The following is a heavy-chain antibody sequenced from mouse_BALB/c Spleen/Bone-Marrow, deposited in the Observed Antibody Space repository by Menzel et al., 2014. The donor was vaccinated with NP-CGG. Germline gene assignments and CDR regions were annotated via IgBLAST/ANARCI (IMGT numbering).Heavy chain of an antibody. D-gene: IGHD1-2*01. CDR2: INPYNNYT. J-gene: IGHJ2*01. V-gene: IGHV1S45*01. CDR1: GYTFTNHH. Sequence: EVQLQQSGAELVRPGASVKISCNAFGYTFTNHHINWVKQRPEQGLDWIGYINPYNNYTTYNQKFKGKATLTIDKSSSTAYLELSSLTSDGSAVYYCARVGSAWGQGTTLTVSP. CDR3: ARVGSA.